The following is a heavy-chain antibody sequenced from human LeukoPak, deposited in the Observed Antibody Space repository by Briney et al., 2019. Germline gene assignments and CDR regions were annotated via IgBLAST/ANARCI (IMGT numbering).Heavy chain of an antibody. CDR3: ARGGRGIAAAADRDYYYYGMDV. CDR2: ISSSCSTI. V-gene: IGHV3-48*03. J-gene: IGHJ6*02. Sequence: GGSLRLSCAASGFTFSSYEMNWVRQAPGKGLEWVSYISSSCSTIYYADSVKGRFTISRDNAKNSLYLQMNSLRVEDTAVYYCARGGRGIAAAADRDYYYYGMDVWGQGTTVTVSS. CDR1: GFTFSSYE. D-gene: IGHD6-13*01.